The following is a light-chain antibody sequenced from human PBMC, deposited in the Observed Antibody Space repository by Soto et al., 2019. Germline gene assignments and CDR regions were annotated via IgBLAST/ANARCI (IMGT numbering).Light chain of an antibody. CDR2: INN. V-gene: IGLV1-44*01. Sequence: QLVLTQPPSASGAPGQRVTISCSGSDSNVGSTAVNWYQQVPGTAPKLLIFINNQRPSGVPDRFSGSKSGTSASLAISGLQAEDEADYYCQSYDTSLSDVVFGGGTKLTVL. J-gene: IGLJ2*01. CDR3: QSYDTSLSDVV. CDR1: DSNVGSTA.